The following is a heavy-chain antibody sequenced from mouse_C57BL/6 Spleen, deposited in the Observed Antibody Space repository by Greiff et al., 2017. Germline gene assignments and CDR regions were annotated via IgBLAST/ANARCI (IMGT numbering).Heavy chain of an antibody. CDR3: ARGDYDFDY. J-gene: IGHJ2*01. CDR2: IYPGSGNT. CDR1: GYSFTSYY. D-gene: IGHD2-4*01. Sequence: QVQLKESGPELVKPGASVKISCKASGYSFTSYYIHWVKQRPGQGLEWIGWIYPGSGNTKYNEKFKGKATLTADTSSSTAYMQLSSLTSEDSAVYYCARGDYDFDYWGQGTTLTVSS. V-gene: IGHV1-66*01.